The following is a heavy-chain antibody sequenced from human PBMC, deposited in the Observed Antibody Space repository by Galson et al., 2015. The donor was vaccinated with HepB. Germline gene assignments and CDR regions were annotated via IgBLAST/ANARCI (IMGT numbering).Heavy chain of an antibody. CDR3: AKDLDSATGTYTVGLTPHS. CDR1: GFTVRTYA. V-gene: IGHV3-23*01. Sequence: CLRLSCAASGFTVRTYAMTWVRPAPGKGLEGVSSISSSGGSTHYAASVKGRSTISSHNSKNTLYLQMNSLRADDTAIYYRAKDLDSATGTYTVGLTPHSWGQGTPVTVSS. D-gene: IGHD1-26*01. J-gene: IGHJ4*02. CDR2: ISSSGGST.